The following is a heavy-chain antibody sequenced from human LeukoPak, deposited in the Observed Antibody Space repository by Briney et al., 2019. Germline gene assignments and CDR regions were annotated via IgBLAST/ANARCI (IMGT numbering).Heavy chain of an antibody. V-gene: IGHV3-7*01. J-gene: IGHJ4*02. CDR1: GFTFSSYA. CDR3: ARELRRWDPNDY. Sequence: GGSLRLSCAASGFTFSSYAMSWVRQAPGKGLEWVANIKQDGSEKYYVDSVKGRFTISRDNAKNSLYLQMNSLRAEDTAVYYCARELRRWDPNDYWGQGTLVTVSS. CDR2: IKQDGSEK. D-gene: IGHD5-12*01.